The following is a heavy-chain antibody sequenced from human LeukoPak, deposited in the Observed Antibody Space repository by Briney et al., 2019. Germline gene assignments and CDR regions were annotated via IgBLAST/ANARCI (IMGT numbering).Heavy chain of an antibody. V-gene: IGHV4-39*07. CDR1: GGSISSSSYH. J-gene: IGHJ3*02. CDR3: ARYLFRGYSGRVEAFDI. D-gene: IGHD6-13*01. Sequence: SETLSLTCTVSGGSISSSSYHWGWIRQPPGKGLEWISSIYYTGNTYYNPSLKSPVTMSVDTSKNQFSLRLSSLTAADTAVYYCARYLFRGYSGRVEAFDIWGQGTMVTVSS. CDR2: IYYTGNT.